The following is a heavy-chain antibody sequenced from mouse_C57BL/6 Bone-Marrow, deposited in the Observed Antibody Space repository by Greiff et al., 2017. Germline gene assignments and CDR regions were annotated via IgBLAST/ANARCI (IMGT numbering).Heavy chain of an antibody. J-gene: IGHJ3*01. Sequence: EVQGVESGGGLVQPKGSLKLSCEASGFSFNTYAMNWVRQAPGKGLEWVARISSKSNNYATYYADSVKDRFTISRDDSESMLYLQRNDLEAEDRAMYYCGRDFGWFAYWGKGTLVTVSA. CDR1: GFSFNTYA. CDR2: ISSKSNNYAT. V-gene: IGHV10-1*01. CDR3: GRDFGWFAY.